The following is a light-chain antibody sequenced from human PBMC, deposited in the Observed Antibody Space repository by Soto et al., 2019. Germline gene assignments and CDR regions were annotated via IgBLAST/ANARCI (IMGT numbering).Light chain of an antibody. CDR2: GAS. CDR3: RQYGSSPSYT. J-gene: IGKJ2*01. CDR1: QSVSSSSY. V-gene: IGKV3-20*01. Sequence: EIVLTQSPGTLSLSPGERATLSCRASQSVSSSSYLAWYQQKPGQAPRLLIYGASSRATGIPDRFSGGGSATDFTLTISRLEPEDFAVYYCRQYGSSPSYTFGQGTKLEIK.